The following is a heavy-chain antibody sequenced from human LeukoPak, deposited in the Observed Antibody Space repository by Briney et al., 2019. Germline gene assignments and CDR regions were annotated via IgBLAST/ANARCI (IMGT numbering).Heavy chain of an antibody. J-gene: IGHJ4*02. Sequence: GGSLRLSCAASGFTFSSYWMSWVRQAPGKGLEWVANIKQDGSEKYYVDSVKGRFTISRDNAKNSLYLQMNSLRAEDTAVYYCARDLLGRELTFTYFDYWGQGTLVTVSS. CDR3: ARDLLGRELTFTYFDY. D-gene: IGHD1-26*01. CDR2: IKQDGSEK. V-gene: IGHV3-7*01. CDR1: GFTFSSYW.